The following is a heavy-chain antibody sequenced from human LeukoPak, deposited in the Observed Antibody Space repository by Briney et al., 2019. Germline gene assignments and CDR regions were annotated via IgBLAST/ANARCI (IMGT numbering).Heavy chain of an antibody. CDR1: GFTISSYW. CDR2: IKQDGSEK. Sequence: PGGSLRLSCVASGFTISSYWMIWVRQAPGKGLELVANIKQDGSEKNYVDSVKGRFIISRDNTKSSLSLQMNSLRDEDTAVYYCARDKYMSGHVGSLFDPWGQGTLVIVS. J-gene: IGHJ5*02. D-gene: IGHD1-1*01. V-gene: IGHV3-7*01. CDR3: ARDKYMSGHVGSLFDP.